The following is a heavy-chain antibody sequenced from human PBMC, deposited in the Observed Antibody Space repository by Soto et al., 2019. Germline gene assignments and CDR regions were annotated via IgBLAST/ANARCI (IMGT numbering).Heavy chain of an antibody. V-gene: IGHV1-18*01. J-gene: IGHJ4*02. CDR2: VSPYYGNT. CDR1: GYNFTDFN. Sequence: QIQLVQSGPEVTKPGASVKVSCKTSGYNFTDFNITWVRQAPGQGLEWMGWVSPYYGNTKYTEKFQDRVTMTADTSTNTVYLELRTLTSDDTAIYYCARKVLLCDFWGQGTLVTVSS. CDR3: ARKVLLCDF. D-gene: IGHD3-10*01.